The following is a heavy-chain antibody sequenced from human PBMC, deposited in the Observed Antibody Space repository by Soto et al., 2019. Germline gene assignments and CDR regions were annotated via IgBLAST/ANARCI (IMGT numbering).Heavy chain of an antibody. CDR2: IYYSGSS. CDR1: GGSISSYY. Sequence: QVQLQESGPGLVKPSETLSLTCTVSGGSISSYYWSWIRQPPGKGLEWIGSIYYSGSSTNNPSLKSRVTISIDTSKNQFSLKLSTVTAADTAIYYCSRDRRTTVCSDWVQGTLVTVAS. V-gene: IGHV4-59*01. D-gene: IGHD4-4*01. J-gene: IGHJ4*02. CDR3: SRDRRTTVCSD.